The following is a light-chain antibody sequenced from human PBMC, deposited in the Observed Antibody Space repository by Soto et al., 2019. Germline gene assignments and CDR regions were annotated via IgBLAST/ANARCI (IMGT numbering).Light chain of an antibody. Sequence: QSALTQPASVSGSPGQSIPISCTGTSSDVGGYNYVSWYQQHPGKAPKLVIYGVTYRPSGVSARFSGSKFQNTASLTISGLQAEDEADYYCSSFRSGSVVLFGGGTKLTVL. CDR3: SSFRSGSVVL. CDR2: GVT. V-gene: IGLV2-14*01. CDR1: SSDVGGYNY. J-gene: IGLJ3*02.